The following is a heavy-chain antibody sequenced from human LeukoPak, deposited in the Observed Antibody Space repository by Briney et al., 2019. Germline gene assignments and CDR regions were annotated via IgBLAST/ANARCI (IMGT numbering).Heavy chain of an antibody. CDR2: IKDDGSIR. Sequence: GGSLRLSCAASGFSFNTYWMHWVRHAPGKGLEWVSRIKDDGSIRNRADSVKGRFTISRDNAKNTLYLQMNSLRAEDTAVYFCARYVPGDRTFDYWGQGTLVTVSS. D-gene: IGHD4-17*01. CDR3: ARYVPGDRTFDY. CDR1: GFSFNTYW. J-gene: IGHJ4*02. V-gene: IGHV3-74*01.